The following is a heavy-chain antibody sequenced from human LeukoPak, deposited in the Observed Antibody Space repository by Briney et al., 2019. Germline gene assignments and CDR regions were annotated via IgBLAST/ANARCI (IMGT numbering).Heavy chain of an antibody. CDR1: GYTFTGYY. Sequence: ASVTVSCKASGYTFTGYYMHWVRQAPGQGLEWMGWINPNSGGTNYAQKFQGRVTMTRDTSISTAYMELSRLRADDTAVYYCARGYYDSSGYYSDYWGQGTLVTVSS. J-gene: IGHJ4*02. V-gene: IGHV1-2*02. CDR3: ARGYYDSSGYYSDY. D-gene: IGHD3-22*01. CDR2: INPNSGGT.